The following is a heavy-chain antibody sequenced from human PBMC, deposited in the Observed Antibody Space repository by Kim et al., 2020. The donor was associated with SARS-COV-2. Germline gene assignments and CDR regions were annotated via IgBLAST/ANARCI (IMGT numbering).Heavy chain of an antibody. CDR3: ARRRIAVAGYLDY. V-gene: IGHV5-51*01. CDR2: IYAGDSDT. J-gene: IGHJ4*02. D-gene: IGHD6-19*01. Sequence: GESLKISCKGSGYSFTSYWIGWVRQMPGKGLEWRGIIYAGDSDTRYSPSFQGQVTISADKSISTAYLQWSSLKASDTAMYYCARRRIAVAGYLDYWGQGTLVTVSS. CDR1: GYSFTSYW.